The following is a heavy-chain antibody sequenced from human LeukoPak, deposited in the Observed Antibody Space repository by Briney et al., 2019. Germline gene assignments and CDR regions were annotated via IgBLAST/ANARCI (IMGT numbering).Heavy chain of an antibody. CDR1: EFTFSDYS. V-gene: IGHV3-21*01. CDR2: ISSSSRYI. Sequence: PGGSLRLSCAASEFTFSDYSMNWVRQAPGKGLEWVASISSSSRYIYYADSVKGRFTISRDNAKNSLYLQMNSLRAEDTAVYYCARDGSSWHYFDYWGQGTLVTVSS. CDR3: ARDGSSWHYFDY. J-gene: IGHJ4*02. D-gene: IGHD6-13*01.